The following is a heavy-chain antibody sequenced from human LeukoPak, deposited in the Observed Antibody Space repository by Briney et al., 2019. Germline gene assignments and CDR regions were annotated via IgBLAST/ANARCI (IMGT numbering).Heavy chain of an antibody. D-gene: IGHD2-21*01. CDR3: ASDGHRASDFDY. CDR1: GFTFSSYE. CDR2: ISSSGSTT. V-gene: IGHV3-48*03. J-gene: IGHJ4*02. Sequence: PGGSLRLSCAASGFTFSSYEVNWVRQAPGKGLEWVSYISSSGSTTYYADSVKGRFTISRDNAKNSLYLQMNTLRAEDTAVYYCASDGHRASDFDYWGQGPLVTVSS.